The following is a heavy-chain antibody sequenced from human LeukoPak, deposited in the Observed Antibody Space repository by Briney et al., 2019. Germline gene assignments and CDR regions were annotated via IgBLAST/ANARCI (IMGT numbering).Heavy chain of an antibody. CDR3: VKDNYGGIFAS. J-gene: IGHJ4*02. CDR2: ISDTVRDA. Sequence: GESLRLSCAASGFTFSAYGMSWVRQAPGKGLEWVSHISDTVRDAWYANSVKGRFIISRDNSRDTVYLQMSSLRPEDTALYFCVKDNYGGIFASWGQGTLVTVSS. D-gene: IGHD4-17*01. V-gene: IGHV3-23*01. CDR1: GFTFSAYG.